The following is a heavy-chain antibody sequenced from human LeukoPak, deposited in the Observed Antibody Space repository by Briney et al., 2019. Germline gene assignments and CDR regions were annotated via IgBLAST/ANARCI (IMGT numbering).Heavy chain of an antibody. Sequence: GGPLSLSCAASGFTFSDYYMSWIGQAPGKGLEWVSYISSSGTTIYYADSVKGRFTISRDNAKNSLYLQMNSLRAEETAVYYCARGPGRGYSYGAYFDYWGQGTLVTVSS. J-gene: IGHJ4*02. D-gene: IGHD5-18*01. V-gene: IGHV3-11*01. CDR1: GFTFSDYY. CDR2: ISSSGTTI. CDR3: ARGPGRGYSYGAYFDY.